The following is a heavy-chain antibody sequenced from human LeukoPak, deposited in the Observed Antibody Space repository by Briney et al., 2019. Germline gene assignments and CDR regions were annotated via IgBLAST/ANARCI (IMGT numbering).Heavy chain of an antibody. D-gene: IGHD3-10*01. J-gene: IGHJ5*02. CDR2: IKQDGSEK. CDR1: GFTFSSYW. CDR3: ARDRDYYGSGRSNWFDP. V-gene: IGHV3-7*01. Sequence: GGSLRLSCAASGFTFSSYWMSWVGQAPGKGLEWVANIKQDGSEKYYVDSVKGRFTISRDNAKNSLYLQMNSLRAEDTAVYYCARDRDYYGSGRSNWFDPWGQGTLVTASS.